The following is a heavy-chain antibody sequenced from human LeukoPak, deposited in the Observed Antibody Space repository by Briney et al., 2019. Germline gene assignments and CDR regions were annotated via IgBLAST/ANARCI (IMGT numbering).Heavy chain of an antibody. J-gene: IGHJ1*01. CDR1: GFTFSSYW. Sequence: GGSLRLSCAASGFTFSSYWMHWVRQAPGKGLVWVSRIKSDGSTRYADSVKGRFTISRDNAKDTVSLQMNSLRAEDTGVYYCARAPSEIGGYYPEYFRHWGQGTLVTVSS. CDR3: ARAPSEIGGYYPEYFRH. V-gene: IGHV3-74*01. CDR2: IKSDGST. D-gene: IGHD3-22*01.